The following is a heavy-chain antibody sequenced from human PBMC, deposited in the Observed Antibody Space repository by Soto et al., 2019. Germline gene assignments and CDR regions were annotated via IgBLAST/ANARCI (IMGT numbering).Heavy chain of an antibody. V-gene: IGHV3-33*01. D-gene: IGHD3-22*01. CDR1: GFTFSSYG. Sequence: GGSLRLSCAASGFTFSSYGMHWVRQAPGKGLEWVAVIWYDGSNKYYADSVKGRFTISRDNSKNTLYLQMNSLRAEDTAVYYCARDYYYDSSGYYYSGFDYWGQGTLVTVSS. CDR3: ARDYYYDSSGYYYSGFDY. J-gene: IGHJ4*02. CDR2: IWYDGSNK.